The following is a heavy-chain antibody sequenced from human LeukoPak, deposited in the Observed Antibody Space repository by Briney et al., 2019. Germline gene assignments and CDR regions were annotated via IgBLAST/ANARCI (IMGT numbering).Heavy chain of an antibody. Sequence: PGGSLRLSCAASGFTFTSHWMSWVRQAPGRGLEWVARMNLDGSEKYYVDSAKGRFTTSRDNAKTSLYLEMNSLRAEDTAVYYCARDATYCTNGVCYTRFDYWGQGTLVTVSS. D-gene: IGHD2-8*01. J-gene: IGHJ4*02. CDR3: ARDATYCTNGVCYTRFDY. CDR1: GFTFTSHW. CDR2: MNLDGSEK. V-gene: IGHV3-7*01.